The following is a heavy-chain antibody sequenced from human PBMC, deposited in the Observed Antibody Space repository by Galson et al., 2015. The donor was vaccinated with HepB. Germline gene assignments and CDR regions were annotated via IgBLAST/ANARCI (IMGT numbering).Heavy chain of an antibody. Sequence: SLRLSCAASGFIFSNAWMCWVRQAPGKGPEWVGRIKSNPDGGTTDYAAPVKGRFTISRDDSKNTLYLQMNSLKTEDTAVYYCTTDMRWEPQNRFDYWGQGTLVTVSS. CDR1: GFIFSNAW. CDR2: IKSNPDGGTT. CDR3: TTDMRWEPQNRFDY. V-gene: IGHV3-15*01. J-gene: IGHJ4*02. D-gene: IGHD1-14*01.